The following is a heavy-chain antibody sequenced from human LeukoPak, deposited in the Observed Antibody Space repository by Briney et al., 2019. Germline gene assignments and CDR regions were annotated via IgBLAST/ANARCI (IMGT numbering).Heavy chain of an antibody. D-gene: IGHD5-24*01. Sequence: PSETLSLTCSVSDGSISRSSYYWGWIRQPPGKGLEWIGSINYSGSTYYNPSLKSRVTISVDTSKNQFSLKLTFVTAADTAVYYCARRDSNTWSDFDYWGQGTLVTVSS. J-gene: IGHJ4*02. CDR1: DGSISRSSYY. V-gene: IGHV4-39*01. CDR3: ARRDSNTWSDFDY. CDR2: INYSGST.